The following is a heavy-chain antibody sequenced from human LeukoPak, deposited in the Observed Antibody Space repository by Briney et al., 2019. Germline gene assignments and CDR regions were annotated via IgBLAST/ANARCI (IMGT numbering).Heavy chain of an antibody. D-gene: IGHD3-10*01. CDR2: IYYTGSV. CDR3: ARDHSCYFGSQTSTLDV. Sequence: SETLSLTCAVYGGSFSGYYWTWIRQPPGEGLEWIGYIYYTGSVDYNASLKSRLTISLDTSKNRFSLKLNSVTAADTAVYYCARDHSCYFGSQTSTLDVWGQGTAVTVSS. CDR1: GGSFSGYY. V-gene: IGHV4-34*09. J-gene: IGHJ6*02.